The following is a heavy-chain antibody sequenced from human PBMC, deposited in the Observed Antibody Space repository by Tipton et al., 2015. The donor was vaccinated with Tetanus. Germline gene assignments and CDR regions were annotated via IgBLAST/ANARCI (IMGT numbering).Heavy chain of an antibody. D-gene: IGHD3-16*01. CDR2: SWYDGTDK. CDR1: GFIFSSYG. Sequence: SLRLSCAASGFIFSSYGIHWVRQAPGKGLEWVAVSWYDGTDKYYADSVKGRFTISRDNSKNTLYLQMNSLRAEDTAVYYCARDDDFVANNLDYWGQGTLVTVST. V-gene: IGHV3-33*01. CDR3: ARDDDFVANNLDY. J-gene: IGHJ4*02.